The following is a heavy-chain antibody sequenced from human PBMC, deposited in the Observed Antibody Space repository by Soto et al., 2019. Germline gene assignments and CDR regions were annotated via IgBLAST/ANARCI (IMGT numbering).Heavy chain of an antibody. CDR2: INPNSGGT. CDR1: GDGKNGYY. J-gene: IGHJ3*02. CDR3: AREEKDAFDI. Sequence: GDGKNGYYIRSPRQAHGQGLEWMGWINPNSGGTNYAQKFQGWVTMTRDTSISTAYMELSRLRSDYTAVYYGAREEKDAFDILGQGTMVTVSS. V-gene: IGHV1-2*04.